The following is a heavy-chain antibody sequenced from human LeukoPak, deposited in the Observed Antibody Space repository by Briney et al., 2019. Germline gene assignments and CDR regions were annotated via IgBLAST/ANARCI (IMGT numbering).Heavy chain of an antibody. CDR3: ARATKYNWNYVDYFDY. CDR2: LYYSGST. CDR1: GGSISSYY. Sequence: SETLSLTCTVSGGSISSYYWTWIRQHPGKGLEWIGSLYYSGSTNYNPSLKSRVTISVDTSKNQFSLKLSSVTAADTAVYYCARATKYNWNYVDYFDYWGQGTLVTVSS. D-gene: IGHD1-7*01. J-gene: IGHJ4*02. V-gene: IGHV4-59*08.